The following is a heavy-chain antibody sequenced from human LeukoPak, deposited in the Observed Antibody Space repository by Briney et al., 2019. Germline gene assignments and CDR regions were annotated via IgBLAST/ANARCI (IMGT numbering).Heavy chain of an antibody. CDR3: ARGRLLLWFGELFYY. V-gene: IGHV4-34*01. CDR2: INHSGST. D-gene: IGHD3-10*01. J-gene: IGHJ4*02. CDR1: GGSFRGYY. Sequence: SETLSLTCAVYGGSFRGYYWSWIRQPPGKGLEWIGEINHSGSTNYNPSLKSRVTISVDTSKNQFSLKLSSVTAADTAVYYCARGRLLLWFGELFYYWGQGTLVTVSS.